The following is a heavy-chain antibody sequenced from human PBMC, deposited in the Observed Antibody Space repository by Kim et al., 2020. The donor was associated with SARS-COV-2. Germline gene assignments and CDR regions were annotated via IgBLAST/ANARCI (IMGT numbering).Heavy chain of an antibody. V-gene: IGHV4-59*13. CDR2: IYYSGST. J-gene: IGHJ4*02. CDR3: ARERGLAAAGETDFFDY. Sequence: SETLSLTCTVSGGSISSYYWSWIRQPPGKGLEWIGYIYYSGSTNYNPSLKSRVTISVDTSKNQFSLKLSSVTAADTAVYYCARERGLAAAGETDFFDYWGQGTLVTVSS. CDR1: GGSISSYY. D-gene: IGHD6-13*01.